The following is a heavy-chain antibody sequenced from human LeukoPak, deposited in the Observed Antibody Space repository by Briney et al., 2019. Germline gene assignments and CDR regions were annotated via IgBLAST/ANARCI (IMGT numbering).Heavy chain of an antibody. CDR3: ARLMVRGVKVFDY. CDR2: IYYSGST. V-gene: IGHV4-59*08. Sequence: SETLSLTCTVSGGSISSYYWSWIRQPPGKGLEWIGYIYYSGSTNYNPSLKSRVTISVDTSKNQFSLKLSSVTAADTAVYYCARLMVRGVKVFDYWGQGTLVTVSS. CDR1: GGSISSYY. J-gene: IGHJ4*02. D-gene: IGHD3-10*01.